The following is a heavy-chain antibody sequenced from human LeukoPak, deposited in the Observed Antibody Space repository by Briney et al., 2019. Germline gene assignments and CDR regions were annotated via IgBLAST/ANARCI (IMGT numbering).Heavy chain of an antibody. J-gene: IGHJ6*02. D-gene: IGHD4-23*01. CDR2: IYYSGST. Sequence: SETLSLTCTVSGGSISSGDYYWSWIRQPPGKGLEWFGYIYYSGSTYYNPSLKSRVTISVDTSKNQLSLKLISVTAADTAVYYWARFPGGNDGMDVGGQGTTVTVSS. V-gene: IGHV4-30-4*02. CDR3: ARFPGGNDGMDV. CDR1: GGSISSGDYY.